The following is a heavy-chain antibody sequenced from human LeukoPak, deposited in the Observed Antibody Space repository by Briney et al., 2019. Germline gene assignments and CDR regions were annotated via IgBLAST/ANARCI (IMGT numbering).Heavy chain of an antibody. CDR2: IKQDGSER. D-gene: IGHD3-22*01. J-gene: IGHJ4*02. CDR1: GFTCSSYW. CDR3: ARDRGRYYDSSGPRDYFDY. Sequence: GGSLRLSCAASGFTCSSYWMSWVRQAPGKGLEWVANIKQDGSERYYVDSVKGRFTISRDNAKNSLYLQMNSLRAEDTAVYYCARDRGRYYDSSGPRDYFDYWGQGTLVTVSS. V-gene: IGHV3-7*01.